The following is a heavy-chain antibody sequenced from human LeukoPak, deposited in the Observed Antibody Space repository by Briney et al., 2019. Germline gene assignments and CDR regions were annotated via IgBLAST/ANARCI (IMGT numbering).Heavy chain of an antibody. D-gene: IGHD3-9*01. CDR2: INPGNGNT. J-gene: IGHJ5*02. Sequence: ASVKVSCKASGYTFTSYAMHWVRQAPGQRLEWMGWINPGNGNTKCSQKFQGRVTISRDTSARTAYMELSSLRSEDTAVYYCARESFLTGYIGDNWFDPWGQGTLVTVSS. CDR3: ARESFLTGYIGDNWFDP. V-gene: IGHV1-3*01. CDR1: GYTFTSYA.